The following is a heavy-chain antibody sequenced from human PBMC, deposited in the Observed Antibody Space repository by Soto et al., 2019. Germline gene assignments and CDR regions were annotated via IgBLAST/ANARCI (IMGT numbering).Heavy chain of an antibody. CDR3: AIELITMIVGESAFDI. Sequence: TLSLTCTVPGVVLGSDAYYWTWIRQYPGKGLEWIGNIFHTGNTYYNPSLKSRVTISVDTSKNQFSLKLSSVTAADTAVYYCAIELITMIVGESAFDIWGQGTMVTVS. CDR2: IFHTGNT. V-gene: IGHV4-31*03. CDR1: GVVLGSDAYY. J-gene: IGHJ3*02. D-gene: IGHD3-22*01.